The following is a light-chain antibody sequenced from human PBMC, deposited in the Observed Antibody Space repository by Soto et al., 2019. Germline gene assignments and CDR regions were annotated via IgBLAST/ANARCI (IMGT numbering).Light chain of an antibody. Sequence: QSALTQPASVSGSPGQSITISCTGTSNDVGAYSYVSWYQQHPGKAPKVMIYEVSTRPSGVSSRFSGSKSGNTASLTISGLQADDEADYYCAAYQSTSFRVFGTGTKLTVL. J-gene: IGLJ1*01. V-gene: IGLV2-14*01. CDR1: SNDVGAYSY. CDR2: EVS. CDR3: AAYQSTSFRV.